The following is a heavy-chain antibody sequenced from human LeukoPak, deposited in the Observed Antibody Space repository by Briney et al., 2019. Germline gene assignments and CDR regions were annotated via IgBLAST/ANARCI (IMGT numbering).Heavy chain of an antibody. D-gene: IGHD3-16*02. CDR3: ARHIGGGIEDMDV. CDR2: IYVTGT. J-gene: IGHJ6*03. V-gene: IGHV4-59*08. CDR1: GGSIGTYY. Sequence: SETLSLTCTVSGGSIGTYYWSWVRQSPGPGLEWIGYIYVTGTRYNPYLQSRVTISVDRSRNQFFLKMTSVTAADTAVYYYARHIGGGIEDMDVWGRGTKVTVSS.